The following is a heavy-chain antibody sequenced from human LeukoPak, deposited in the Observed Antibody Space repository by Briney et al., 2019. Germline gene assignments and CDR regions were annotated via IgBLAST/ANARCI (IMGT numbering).Heavy chain of an antibody. D-gene: IGHD3-10*01. Sequence: GGSLRLSCAASGXTVSPYYMSWVRQAPGKGLEWVSLIYSGGDTFYTDSVKGRFTISRDNSKNTLDLQMNSLRAEDTAVYYCARGLLGSGSTFDYWGQGTLVTISS. CDR2: IYSGGDT. J-gene: IGHJ4*02. CDR1: GXTVSPYY. V-gene: IGHV3-66*01. CDR3: ARGLLGSGSTFDY.